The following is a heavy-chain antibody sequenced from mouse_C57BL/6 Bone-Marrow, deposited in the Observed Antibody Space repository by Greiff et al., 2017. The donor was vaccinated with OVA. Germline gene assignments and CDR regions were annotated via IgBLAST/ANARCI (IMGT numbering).Heavy chain of an antibody. CDR2: ISNGGGST. CDR3: ARHESSAFDY. J-gene: IGHJ2*01. CDR1: GFTFSDYY. D-gene: IGHD1-1*01. V-gene: IGHV5-12*01. Sequence: EVQVVESGGGLVQPGGSLKLSCAASGFTFSDYYMYWVRQTPEKRLEWVAYISNGGGSTYYPDTVKGRFTISRDNAKNTLYLQMSRLKSEDTAMYYCARHESSAFDYWGQGTTLTVSS.